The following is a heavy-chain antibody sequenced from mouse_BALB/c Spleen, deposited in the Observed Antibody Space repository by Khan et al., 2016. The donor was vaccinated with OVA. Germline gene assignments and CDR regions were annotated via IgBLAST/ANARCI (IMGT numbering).Heavy chain of an antibody. Sequence: EVQGVESGPNLVKPSQTLSLTCSVTGDSITSGFWNWIRKFPGNKFEYMGYVTYSGNTYYNPSLKSRISFTRDTSKSQYYLQLNSVTTEDTATYFCARSYGSWTMDYWGQGTSVTVSS. CDR3: ARSYGSWTMDY. CDR1: GDSITSGF. D-gene: IGHD1-1*01. J-gene: IGHJ4*01. CDR2: VTYSGNT. V-gene: IGHV3-8*02.